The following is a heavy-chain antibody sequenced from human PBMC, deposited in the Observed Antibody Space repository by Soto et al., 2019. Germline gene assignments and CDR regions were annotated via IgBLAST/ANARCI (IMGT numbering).Heavy chain of an antibody. CDR3: ASFLGVDYDYGDKPLDY. D-gene: IGHD4-17*01. V-gene: IGHV1-69*06. CDR1: GGTFSSYA. Sequence: QVQLVQSGAEVKKPGSSVKVSCKASGGTFSSYAISWVRQAPGQGLEWMGGIIPIFGTANYAQKFQGRVTITTDKSTSTAYMELSSLRSEDTAVYYCASFLGVDYDYGDKPLDYWGQGTLVTVSS. CDR2: IIPIFGTA. J-gene: IGHJ4*02.